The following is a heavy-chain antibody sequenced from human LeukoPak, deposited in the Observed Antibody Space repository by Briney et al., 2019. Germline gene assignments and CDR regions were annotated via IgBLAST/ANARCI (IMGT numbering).Heavy chain of an antibody. V-gene: IGHV3-64D*09. J-gene: IGHJ6*02. CDR3: VRGYSFGPYGMDV. CDR1: GLPFSSYA. CDR2: ISDSGGST. Sequence: GGSLRLSCSASGLPFSSYAMHWVRQAPGKGLEYVSAISDSGGSTYYADSVKGRFTISRDNSKNTLYLQMSSLRAEDTAVYFCVRGYSFGPYGMDVWGQGTTVTVSS. D-gene: IGHD2-15*01.